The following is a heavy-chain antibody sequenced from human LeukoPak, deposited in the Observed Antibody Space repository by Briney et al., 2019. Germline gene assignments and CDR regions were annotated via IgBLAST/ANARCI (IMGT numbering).Heavy chain of an antibody. V-gene: IGHV4-31*03. CDR1: GGSISSGGYY. J-gene: IGHJ4*02. CDR2: IYYSGST. Sequence: SETLSLTCTVSGGSISSGGYYWSWIRQHPGKDLEWIGYIYYSGSTYYNPSLKSRVTISVDTSKNQFSLKLSSVTAADTAVYYCAGVSIGGSIDYWGQGTLVTVSS. CDR3: AGVSIGGSIDY. D-gene: IGHD4-23*01.